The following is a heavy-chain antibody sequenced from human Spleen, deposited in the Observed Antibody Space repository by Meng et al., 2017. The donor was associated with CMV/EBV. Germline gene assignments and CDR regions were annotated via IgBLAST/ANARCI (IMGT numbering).Heavy chain of an antibody. J-gene: IGHJ6*02. Sequence: GESLKISCAASGFTFTDYNMNWVRQAPGKGLEWVSSISSRSGYIYYADSLKGRITISRDNAKNSLYLQMNSLRAEDTAVYYCARGIIPDYYSYGMDVWGQGTTVTVSS. CDR3: ARGIIPDYYSYGMDV. V-gene: IGHV3-21*01. CDR1: GFTFTDYN. CDR2: ISSRSGYI. D-gene: IGHD2-2*01.